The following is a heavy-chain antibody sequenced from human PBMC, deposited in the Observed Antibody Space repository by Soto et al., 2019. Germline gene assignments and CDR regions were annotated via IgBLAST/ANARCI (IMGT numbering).Heavy chain of an antibody. V-gene: IGHV4-59*01. CDR3: ARRRYYDSSGYRNYYYYGMDV. D-gene: IGHD3-22*01. Sequence: SETLSLTCTVSGGSISSYYWSWIRQPPGKGLEWIGYIYYSGNTNYNPSLKSRVTISVDTSKNQFSLKLSSVTAADTAMYYCARRRYYDSSGYRNYYYYGMDVWGQGTTVTVSS. J-gene: IGHJ6*02. CDR2: IYYSGNT. CDR1: GGSISSYY.